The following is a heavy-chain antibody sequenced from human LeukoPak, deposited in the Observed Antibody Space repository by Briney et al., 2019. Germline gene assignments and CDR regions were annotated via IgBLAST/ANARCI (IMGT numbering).Heavy chain of an antibody. Sequence: GASVKVSCKASGYTFTSYGISWVRQASGQGLEWMGGIIPIFGTANYAQKFQGRVTITADESTSTAYMELSSLRSEDTAVYYCARGTRIAAAENFDYWGQGTLVTVSS. J-gene: IGHJ4*02. CDR1: GYTFTSYG. V-gene: IGHV1-69*13. CDR3: ARGTRIAAAENFDY. D-gene: IGHD6-13*01. CDR2: IIPIFGTA.